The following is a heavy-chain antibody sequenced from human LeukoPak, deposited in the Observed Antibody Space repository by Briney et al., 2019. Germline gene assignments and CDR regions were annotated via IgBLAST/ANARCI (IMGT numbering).Heavy chain of an antibody. Sequence: SETLSLTCAVYGGSFSGYYWSWTRQPPGKGLEWIGEINHSGSTNYNPSLKSRVTISVDTSKNQFSLKLSSVTAADTAVYYCARVPRTYYYDSSGYPPDYWGQGTLVTVSS. CDR2: INHSGST. CDR1: GGSFSGYY. CDR3: ARVPRTYYYDSSGYPPDY. D-gene: IGHD3-22*01. J-gene: IGHJ4*02. V-gene: IGHV4-34*01.